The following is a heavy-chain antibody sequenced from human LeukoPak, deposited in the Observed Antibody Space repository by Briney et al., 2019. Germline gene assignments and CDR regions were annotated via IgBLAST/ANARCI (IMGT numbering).Heavy chain of an antibody. CDR2: ISGSGAST. CDR1: GFTFSTNA. D-gene: IGHD1-26*01. Sequence: PGGSLRLSCLTSGFTFSTNAMSWVRQAPGKGLEWISGISGSGASTYYADSVTGRFTISRDHSRNTLYLQMNSLRGDDTAVYYCAKDVGKWESLHFFDYWGQGTLVTVSS. CDR3: AKDVGKWESLHFFDY. V-gene: IGHV3-23*01. J-gene: IGHJ4*02.